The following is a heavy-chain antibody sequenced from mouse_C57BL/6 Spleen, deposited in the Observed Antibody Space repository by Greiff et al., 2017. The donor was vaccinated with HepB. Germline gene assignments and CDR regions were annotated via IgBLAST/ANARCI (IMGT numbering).Heavy chain of an antibody. CDR2: IYPGSGST. CDR3: ARFITTVVLDY. D-gene: IGHD1-2*01. J-gene: IGHJ2*01. V-gene: IGHV1-55*01. Sequence: VKLQQPGAELAKPGASVKMSCKASGYTFTSYWITWVKQRPGQGLEWIGDIYPGSGSTNYNEKFKSKATLTVDTSSSTAYMQLSSLTSEDSAVYYCARFITTVVLDYWGQGTTLAVSS. CDR1: GYTFTSYW.